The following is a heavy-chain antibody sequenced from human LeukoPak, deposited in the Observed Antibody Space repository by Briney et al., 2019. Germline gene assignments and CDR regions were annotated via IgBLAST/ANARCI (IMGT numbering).Heavy chain of an antibody. CDR1: GFTFNIYW. D-gene: IGHD2-2*01. CDR3: ARDGSCSSTSCYNTWHAFDI. CDR2: ISSSSSTI. Sequence: PGGSLRLSCAASGFTFNIYWMSWVRQAPGKGLEWVSYISSSSSTIYYADSVKGRFTISRDNAKNSLYLQMNSLRAEDTAVYYCARDGSCSSTSCYNTWHAFDIWGQGTMVTVSS. V-gene: IGHV3-48*04. J-gene: IGHJ3*02.